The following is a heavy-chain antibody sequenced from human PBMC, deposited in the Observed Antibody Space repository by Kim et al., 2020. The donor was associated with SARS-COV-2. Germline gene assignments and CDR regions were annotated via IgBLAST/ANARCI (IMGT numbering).Heavy chain of an antibody. CDR2: IDGSSGST. Sequence: GGSLRLSCTTSGFTFADYAMSWVRQAPGKGLEWVSGIDGSSGSTCYADSVKGRFTISRDNAKNSLYLQMNSLRGEDTALYHCVRGEVGGPLDYWGQGTLV. CDR3: VRGEVGGPLDY. D-gene: IGHD3-16*01. CDR1: GFTFADYA. V-gene: IGHV3-20*01. J-gene: IGHJ4*02.